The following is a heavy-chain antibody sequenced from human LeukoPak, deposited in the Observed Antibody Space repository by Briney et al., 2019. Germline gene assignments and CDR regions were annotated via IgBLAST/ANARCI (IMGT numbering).Heavy chain of an antibody. CDR2: INGGGDTT. CDR3: AKALDTYGYMRFDY. D-gene: IGHD5-24*01. V-gene: IGHV3-23*01. CDR1: GFTFVSYA. J-gene: IGHJ4*02. Sequence: GGPLRLSCATSGFTFVSYAMTWVRQAPGKGLEWVSAINGGGDTTYYADSVKGRFTVSRDRSTNTLFLQMSSLRAEDSGMYYCAKALDTYGYMRFDYWGQGTLVTVSS.